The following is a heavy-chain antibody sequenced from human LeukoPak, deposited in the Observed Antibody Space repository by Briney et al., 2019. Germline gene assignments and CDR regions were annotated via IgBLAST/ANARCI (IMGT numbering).Heavy chain of an antibody. CDR3: AKDSGWELQEYFFDD. Sequence: VASVKVSCKASHYTFTSYSINWVRQAPGQGIEWMGWISPSNGNTEYAEKIQGRVTMTVDTSTRTVYMELRSLQSDDTAVYYCAKDSGWELQEYFFDDWGQGTLVTVSS. D-gene: IGHD1-26*01. CDR2: ISPSNGNT. CDR1: HYTFTSYS. V-gene: IGHV1-18*01. J-gene: IGHJ4*02.